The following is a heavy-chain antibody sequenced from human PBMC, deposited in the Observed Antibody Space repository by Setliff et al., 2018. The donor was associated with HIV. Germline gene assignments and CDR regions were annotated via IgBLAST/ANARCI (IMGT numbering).Heavy chain of an antibody. CDR3: ARVKNIAVVILDAFDI. J-gene: IGHJ3*02. D-gene: IGHD6-19*01. Sequence: ASVKVSCKASGYSFSNYGLTWVRQAPGQGLEWMGWISTYSGDTGYAQNLQGRVTMTTDTSTTTGYMELRSLRSDDTAVYYCARVKNIAVVILDAFDIWGQGTVVTVSS. V-gene: IGHV1-18*01. CDR2: ISTYSGDT. CDR1: GYSFSNYG.